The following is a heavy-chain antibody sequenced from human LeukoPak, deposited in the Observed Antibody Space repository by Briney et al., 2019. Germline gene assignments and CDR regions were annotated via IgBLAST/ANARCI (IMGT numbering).Heavy chain of an antibody. CDR3: ARVRTTVTTWRWVDAFDI. CDR2: ISSSSSYI. V-gene: IGHV3-21*01. D-gene: IGHD4-17*01. CDR1: GFAFSSYS. J-gene: IGHJ3*02. Sequence: PGGSLRLSCAASGFAFSSYSMNWVRQAPGKGLEWVSSISSSSSYIYYADSVKGRFTISRDNAKNSLYLQMNSLRAEDTAVYYCARVRTTVTTWRWVDAFDIWGQGTMVTVSS.